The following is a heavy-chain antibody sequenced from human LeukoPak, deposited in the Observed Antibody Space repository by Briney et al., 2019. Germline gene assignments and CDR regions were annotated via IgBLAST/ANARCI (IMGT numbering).Heavy chain of an antibody. CDR2: INPNSGST. CDR3: ARDDFRIYASSGYSLH. J-gene: IGHJ4*02. Sequence: GASVKVSCKASGYTFTGYYMHWVRQAPGQGLEWMGWINPNSGSTNYAQKFQGRVTMTRDTSISTAYMELSRLRSDDTAVYYCARDDFRIYASSGYSLHWGQGTQVTVSS. D-gene: IGHD3-22*01. CDR1: GYTFTGYY. V-gene: IGHV1-2*02.